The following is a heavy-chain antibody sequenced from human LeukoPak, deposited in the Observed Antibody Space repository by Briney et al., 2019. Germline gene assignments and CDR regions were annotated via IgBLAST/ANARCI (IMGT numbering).Heavy chain of an antibody. CDR2: TYYSSRGYN. Sequence: SPTLSLTCAISGDSVSSNSAAWSWIRKSPSRGLEWVGRTYYSSRGYNYYAVSVKSRVTINPDTSKNQFSLQLNSVTSEDTAVYYCARDRGGRFDYWGQGTLVTVSS. D-gene: IGHD3-10*01. CDR3: ARDRGGRFDY. V-gene: IGHV6-1*01. J-gene: IGHJ4*02. CDR1: GDSVSSNSAA.